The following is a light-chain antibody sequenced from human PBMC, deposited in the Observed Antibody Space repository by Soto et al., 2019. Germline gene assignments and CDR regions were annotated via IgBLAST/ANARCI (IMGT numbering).Light chain of an antibody. CDR2: GAS. V-gene: IGKV3-15*01. CDR1: QSVRTN. CDR3: QQHNEWPRT. Sequence: ETVMTQSPATLSVSPGERVTLSCRASQSVRTNLVWYQQSPGQPPRLLIYGASDRVAGVPDRFSGSGSGTDFTLTISGLQSEDCAVYYCQQHNEWPRTFGQGTKLEIK. J-gene: IGKJ2*01.